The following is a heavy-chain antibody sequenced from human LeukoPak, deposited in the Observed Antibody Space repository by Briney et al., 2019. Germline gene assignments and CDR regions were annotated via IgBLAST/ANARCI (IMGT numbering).Heavy chain of an antibody. CDR3: ASGELDSLYYFDY. CDR1: GFPFSKYW. D-gene: IGHD1-1*01. V-gene: IGHV3-74*01. J-gene: IGHJ4*02. CDR2: IHTDGIST. Sequence: GSLSLSFAASGFPFSKYWMHWVRPPPGKGLVWVSRIHTDGISTTYADSVKGRFTISRDNAKNTLYLQMNSLRAEDTALYYCASGELDSLYYFDYWGQGTLVTVSS.